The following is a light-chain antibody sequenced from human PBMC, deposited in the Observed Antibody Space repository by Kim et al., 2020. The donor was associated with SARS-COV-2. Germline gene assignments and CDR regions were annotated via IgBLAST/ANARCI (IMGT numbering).Light chain of an antibody. V-gene: IGKV1-5*03. CDR3: QQYNSYSFT. CDR1: QSISSW. CDR2: KAS. J-gene: IGKJ3*01. Sequence: DIQITQSPSTLSASVGDRVTITCRASQSISSWLAWYQQKPGKAPNLLIYKASSLESGVPSRFSGSGSGTEFTLTISSLQPDDFATYYCQQYNSYSFTFGPGTKVDIK.